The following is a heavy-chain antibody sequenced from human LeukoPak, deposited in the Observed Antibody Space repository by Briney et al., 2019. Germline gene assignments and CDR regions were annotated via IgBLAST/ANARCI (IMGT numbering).Heavy chain of an antibody. V-gene: IGHV4-59*01. CDR3: ARFSSGWYPNFDY. J-gene: IGHJ4*02. CDR1: GGSISGYY. CDR2: IYYTGTA. Sequence: SETLSLTCTVSGGSISGYYWSWLRQPPGKGLEWIGSIYYTGTANYNPSLTGRVTISVDTSKNQFSLKVSSVTAADTAVYYCARFSSGWYPNFDYWGQGTLVTVSS. D-gene: IGHD6-19*01.